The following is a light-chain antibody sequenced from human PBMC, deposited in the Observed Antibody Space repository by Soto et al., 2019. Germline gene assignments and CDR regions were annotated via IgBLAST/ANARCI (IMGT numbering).Light chain of an antibody. J-gene: IGLJ2*01. Sequence: QSALTQPPSASGSPGQSVTISCTGTSSDVGAYNFVSWFQQHPGKAPKLMIYDVSERPSGVPDRFSGSKSDNTASLTVYGLQAEDEGDYYCCSCARDYPYVLFGGGTKLTVL. CDR2: DVS. CDR1: SSDVGAYNF. V-gene: IGLV2-8*01. CDR3: CSCARDYPYVL.